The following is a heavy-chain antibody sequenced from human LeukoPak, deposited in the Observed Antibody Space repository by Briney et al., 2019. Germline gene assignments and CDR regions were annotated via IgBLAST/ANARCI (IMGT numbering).Heavy chain of an antibody. CDR2: IYYSGST. J-gene: IGHJ4*02. CDR1: GGSISSSSYY. Sequence: SETLSLTCTVSGGSISSSSYYWGWIRQPPGKGLEWIGSIYYSGSTYYNPSLKSRVTISVDTSKNQFSLKLSSVTAADTAVYYCARGPGNYYDSSGYYYFDYWGQGTPVTVSS. D-gene: IGHD3-22*01. V-gene: IGHV4-39*07. CDR3: ARGPGNYYDSSGYYYFDY.